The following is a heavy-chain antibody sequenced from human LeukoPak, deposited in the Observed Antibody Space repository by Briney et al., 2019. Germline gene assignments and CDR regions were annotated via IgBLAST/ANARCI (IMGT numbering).Heavy chain of an antibody. D-gene: IGHD6-19*01. J-gene: IGHJ5*02. Sequence: GGSLRLSCAASGFTFSSYAMSWVRQAPGKGLEWVSAISGSGGSTYYADSVKGRFTISRDNSKNTLYLQMNSLKTEDTALYFCTTSYSGNGWYDWFGPWGQGTLVTVSS. CDR2: ISGSGGST. V-gene: IGHV3-23*01. CDR3: TTSYSGNGWYDWFGP. CDR1: GFTFSSYA.